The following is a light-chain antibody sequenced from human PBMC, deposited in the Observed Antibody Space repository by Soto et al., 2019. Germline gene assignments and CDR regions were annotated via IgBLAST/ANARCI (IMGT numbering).Light chain of an antibody. CDR3: HTYNSYSLHT. CDR1: QSVSSTY. Sequence: EIVLTQSPGTLSLSPGERATLSCRASQSVSSTYLAWYQQKPGQAPGLLLYGASNRASGIPDRFAGSGSGTDFTLTISRLEPDDCATYYCHTYNSYSLHTFGQGTKVDIK. V-gene: IGKV3-20*01. CDR2: GAS. J-gene: IGKJ2*01.